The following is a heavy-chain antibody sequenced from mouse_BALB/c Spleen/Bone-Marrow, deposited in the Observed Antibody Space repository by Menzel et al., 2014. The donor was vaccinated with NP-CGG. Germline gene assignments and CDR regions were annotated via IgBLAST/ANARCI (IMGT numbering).Heavy chain of an antibody. J-gene: IGHJ2*01. CDR2: IWAGGST. V-gene: IGHV2-9*02. D-gene: IGHD2-1*01. CDR1: GFSLTSYG. CDR3: ASYGNYFDY. Sequence: QVQLKESGPGPSAPSQSLSITCTVSGFSLTSYGVHWVRQPPGKGLEWLGVIWAGGSTNYNSALMSRLSISKDNSKSQVFLKMNSLQTDDTAMYYCASYGNYFDYWGQGTTLTVSS.